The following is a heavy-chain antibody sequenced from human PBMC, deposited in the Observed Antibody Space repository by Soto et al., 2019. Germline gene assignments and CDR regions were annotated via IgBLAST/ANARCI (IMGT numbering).Heavy chain of an antibody. J-gene: IGHJ4*02. CDR3: ARLASDFWSGYLYLDY. V-gene: IGHV4-59*08. CDR2: IYYSGST. D-gene: IGHD3-3*01. Sequence: PSETLSLTCTVSGGSISSYYWSWIRQPPGKGLEWIGYIYYSGSTNYNPSLKSRVTISVDTSKNQFSLKLSSVTAADTAVYYCARLASDFWSGYLYLDYWGQGTLVTVSS. CDR1: GGSISSYY.